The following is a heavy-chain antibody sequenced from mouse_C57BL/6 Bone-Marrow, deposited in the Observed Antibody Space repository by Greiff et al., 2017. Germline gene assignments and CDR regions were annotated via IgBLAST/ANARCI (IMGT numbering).Heavy chain of an antibody. Sequence: VQLQQPGAELVKPGASVKLSCKASGYTFTSYWMHWVKQRPGRGLEWIGMIDPNSGGTKYNEKFKSTATLNVDKPSSTAYMQLSSLTSEDSAVYYCVRDYGSRNYYAMDYWGQGTSVTVSS. CDR2: IDPNSGGT. V-gene: IGHV1-72*01. J-gene: IGHJ4*01. CDR3: VRDYGSRNYYAMDY. CDR1: GYTFTSYW. D-gene: IGHD1-1*01.